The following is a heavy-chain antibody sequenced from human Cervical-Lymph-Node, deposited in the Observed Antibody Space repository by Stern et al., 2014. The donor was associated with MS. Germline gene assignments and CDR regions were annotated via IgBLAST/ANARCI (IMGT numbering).Heavy chain of an antibody. J-gene: IGHJ3*02. CDR1: GGSLSSYY. V-gene: IGHV4-59*08. CDR2: IFYSGST. Sequence: QVQLQESGPGLVKPSATLSLPCTVSGGSLSSYYWSWIRQPPGKGLEWVGYIFYSGSTTYNPSLKRRVTLSVHTSTNQFSPTLPPVTAADTAVYYCARVWRRMNAFDIWGQGTMVTVSS. CDR3: ARVWRRMNAFDI. D-gene: IGHD3-16*01.